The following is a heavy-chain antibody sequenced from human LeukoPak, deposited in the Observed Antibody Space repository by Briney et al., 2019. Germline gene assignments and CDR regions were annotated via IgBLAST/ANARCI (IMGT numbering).Heavy chain of an antibody. CDR3: GRVRGLNDY. CDR2: ISSSGSTI. Sequence: PGGSLRLSGAASGFAFSSYEMNWVRQGPGKGLEWVSYISSSGSTIYYADSVKGRFTISRDNAKNSLYLQMNSLRAEDTAVYYCGRVRGLNDYWGQGTLVTVSS. J-gene: IGHJ4*02. CDR1: GFAFSSYE. V-gene: IGHV3-48*03.